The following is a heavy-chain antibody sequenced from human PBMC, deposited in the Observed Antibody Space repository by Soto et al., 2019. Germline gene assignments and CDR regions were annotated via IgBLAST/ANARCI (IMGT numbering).Heavy chain of an antibody. D-gene: IGHD6-19*01. J-gene: IGHJ4*02. V-gene: IGHV3-64D*06. Sequence: GGSLRLSCSASGFTFSSYAMHWVRQAPGKGLEYVSSISTNGGSTHYADSVKGRFTISRDNSKNTQYLQMSSLRADDTAVYYCAKGGRQWLVTSDFNYWGQGALVTSPQ. CDR1: GFTFSSYA. CDR2: ISTNGGST. CDR3: AKGGRQWLVTSDFNY.